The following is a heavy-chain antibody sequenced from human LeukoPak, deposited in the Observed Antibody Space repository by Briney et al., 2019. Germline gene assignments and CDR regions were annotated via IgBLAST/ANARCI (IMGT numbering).Heavy chain of an antibody. J-gene: IGHJ5*02. CDR1: GGSISSYY. CDR3: AAVPAAMGGWFDP. Sequence: PSETLSLTCTVSGGSISSYYWSWIRQPLGKGLEWIGYIYYSGSTNYNPSLKSRVTISVDTSKNQFSLKLSSVTAADTAVYYCAAVPAAMGGWFDPWGQGTLVTVSS. V-gene: IGHV4-59*01. D-gene: IGHD2-2*01. CDR2: IYYSGST.